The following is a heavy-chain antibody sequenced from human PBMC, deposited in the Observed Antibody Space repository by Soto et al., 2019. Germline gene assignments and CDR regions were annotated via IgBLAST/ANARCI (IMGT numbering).Heavy chain of an antibody. CDR3: ARDFDYYGSGDDFDY. J-gene: IGHJ4*02. CDR1: GFTFSSYG. V-gene: IGHV3-33*01. Sequence: GGSLRLSCAASGFTFSSYGMHWVRQAPGKGLEWVAVIWYDGSNNYYADSVTGRFTSSRDNSKNTLYLQMNSLRAEDTAVYYCARDFDYYGSGDDFDYWGQGTLVTVSS. D-gene: IGHD3-10*01. CDR2: IWYDGSNN.